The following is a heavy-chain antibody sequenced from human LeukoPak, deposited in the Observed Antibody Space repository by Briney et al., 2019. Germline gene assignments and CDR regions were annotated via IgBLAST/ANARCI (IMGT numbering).Heavy chain of an antibody. V-gene: IGHV4-31*03. CDR2: IYYSGST. D-gene: IGHD3-10*01. Sequence: PSETLSLTCTVSGGSISSGGYYWSWIRQHPGKGLEWIGYIYYSGSTYYNPSLKSRVTISVDTSKNQFSLKLSSVTAADTAVYYCARARARPGSYYVSWFDPWGQGTLVTVSS. J-gene: IGHJ5*02. CDR3: ARARARPGSYYVSWFDP. CDR1: GGSISSGGYY.